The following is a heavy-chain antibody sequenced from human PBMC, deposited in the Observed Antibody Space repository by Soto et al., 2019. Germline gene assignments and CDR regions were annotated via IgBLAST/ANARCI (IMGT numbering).Heavy chain of an antibody. CDR3: ARDGLGYSSRDKAGYGMDV. V-gene: IGHV1-2*04. D-gene: IGHD6-13*01. CDR1: GYTFTSYG. CDR2: INPNSGGT. Sequence: GASVKVSCKASGYTFTSYGISWVRQAPGQGLEWMGWINPNSGGTNYAQKFQGWVTMTRDTSISTAYMELSRLRSDDTAVYYCARDGLGYSSRDKAGYGMDVWGQGTTVTVSS. J-gene: IGHJ6*02.